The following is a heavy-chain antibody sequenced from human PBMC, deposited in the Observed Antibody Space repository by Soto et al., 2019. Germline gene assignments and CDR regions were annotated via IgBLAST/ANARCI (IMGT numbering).Heavy chain of an antibody. J-gene: IGHJ6*02. D-gene: IGHD3-16*01. V-gene: IGHV4-30-4*01. Sequence: PSETLSLTCTVSGDSISSGNKYWSWLRQAPRRGLEWMGYIFSSGTTYYNPSLKSRLTMSLDTSQIQFSLRLASVTDAHSAVYYCARVPSPFDYYYAMDVWGQGTTVTVSS. CDR3: ARVPSPFDYYYAMDV. CDR1: GDSISSGNKY. CDR2: IFSSGTT.